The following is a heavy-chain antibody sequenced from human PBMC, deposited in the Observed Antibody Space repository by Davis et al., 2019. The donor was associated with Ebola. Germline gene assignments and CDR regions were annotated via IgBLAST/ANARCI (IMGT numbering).Heavy chain of an antibody. CDR2: INPNSGGT. D-gene: IGHD4-23*01. J-gene: IGHJ4*02. Sequence: ASVKVSCKASGYTFTSYGISWVRQAPGQGLEWMGWINPNSGGTNYAQKFQGRVTMTRDTSISTAYMELSRLRSDDTAVYYCATRATVVPFDYWGQGTLVTVSS. CDR3: ATRATVVPFDY. CDR1: GYTFTSYG. V-gene: IGHV1-2*02.